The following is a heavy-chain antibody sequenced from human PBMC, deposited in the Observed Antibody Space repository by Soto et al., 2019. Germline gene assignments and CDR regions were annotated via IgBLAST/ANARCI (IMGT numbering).Heavy chain of an antibody. D-gene: IGHD2-21*02. J-gene: IGHJ4*02. Sequence: EVQLVESEGGLVQPGGSLRLSCEASGFIFSSSDMSWVRQAPGKGLEWISSITTTGDRTHYADSVRGRFTISRDNSRKTVDLEIKSLGVEGTGLYYWGQGGGGDHGYWGQGTLVAVSS. CDR1: GFIFSSSD. CDR2: ITTTGDRT. V-gene: IGHV3-23*04. CDR3: GQGGGGDHGY.